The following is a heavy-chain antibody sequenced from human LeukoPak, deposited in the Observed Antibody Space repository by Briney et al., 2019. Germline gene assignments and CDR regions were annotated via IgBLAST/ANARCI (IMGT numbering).Heavy chain of an antibody. V-gene: IGHV1-18*01. D-gene: IGHD3-10*01. CDR3: ATSVGGIKSPPEDY. CDR2: ISAYNGNT. J-gene: IGHJ4*02. Sequence: GASVKVSCKASGYTFTSYGISWVRQAPGQGLEWMGWISAYNGNTNYAQKLQGRVTMTEDTSTDTAYMELSSLRSEDTAVYYCATSVGGIKSPPEDYWGQGTLVTVSS. CDR1: GYTFTSYG.